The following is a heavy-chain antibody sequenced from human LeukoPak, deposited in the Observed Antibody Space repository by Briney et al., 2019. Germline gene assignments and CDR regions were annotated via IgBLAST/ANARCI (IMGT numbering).Heavy chain of an antibody. D-gene: IGHD3-10*01. CDR3: ASEEYYYGSGTYRFDY. CDR2: IYYSGST. CDR1: GGSISSSSYY. J-gene: IGHJ4*02. V-gene: IGHV4-39*07. Sequence: SETLSLTCTVSGGSISSSSYYWGWIRQPPGKGLEWIGSIYYSGSTYYNPSLKSRVTISVDTSKNQFSLKLSSVTAADTAVYYCASEEYYYGSGTYRFDYWGQGILVTVSS.